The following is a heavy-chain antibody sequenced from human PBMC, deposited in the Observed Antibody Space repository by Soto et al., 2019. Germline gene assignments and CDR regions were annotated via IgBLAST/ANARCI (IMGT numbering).Heavy chain of an antibody. D-gene: IGHD1-26*01. J-gene: IGHJ6*02. CDR3: ARDGREASGMDV. V-gene: IGHV4-59*11. Sequence: SETLSLTCTVSGGSISSHYWIWVRQAPGKGLEWIGHIYYRGSTTYNPSLRSRSTISVDASNNQFSLKLNSVTTADTAVYYCARDGREASGMDVWGQGTKVTVSS. CDR1: GGSISSHY. CDR2: IYYRGST.